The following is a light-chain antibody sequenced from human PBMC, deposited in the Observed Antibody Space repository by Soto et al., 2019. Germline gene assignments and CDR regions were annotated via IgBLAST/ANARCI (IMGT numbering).Light chain of an antibody. CDR2: RAS. Sequence: EIVMTQSPATLSVSPGGRATLSCRASQSVSSDLAWYQQKPGQAPRLLIYRASTRVTGIPDRFSGSGAGTEFTLTISSLQSEDFATYYCQQYNSYPYTFGQGTKLEIK. J-gene: IGKJ2*01. V-gene: IGKV3-15*01. CDR1: QSVSSD. CDR3: QQYNSYPYT.